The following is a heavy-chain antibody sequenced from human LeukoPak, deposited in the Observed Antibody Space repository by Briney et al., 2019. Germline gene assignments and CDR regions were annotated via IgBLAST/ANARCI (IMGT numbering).Heavy chain of an antibody. CDR1: GGSISSYY. CDR3: ARIQGDYYDSSGYLAIDY. J-gene: IGHJ4*02. Sequence: SETLSLTCTVSGGSISSYYWSWIRQPPGKGLEWIGYIYYSGSTNYNPSLESRVTISVDTPKNQFSLKLSSVTAADTAVYYCARIQGDYYDSSGYLAIDYWGQGTLVTVSS. CDR2: IYYSGST. D-gene: IGHD3-22*01. V-gene: IGHV4-59*08.